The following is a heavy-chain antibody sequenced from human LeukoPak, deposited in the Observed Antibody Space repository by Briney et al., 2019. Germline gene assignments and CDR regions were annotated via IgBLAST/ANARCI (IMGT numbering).Heavy chain of an antibody. CDR2: INHSGST. CDR3: ARSGVGARVDRRATFSYSN. Sequence: SGTLSLTCAVYGGSFSGYYWSWIRQPPGKGLEWIGEINHSGSTNYNPSLKSRVTISVDTSKNQFSLKLSSVTAADTAVYYCARSGVGARVDRRATFSYSNWGQGTLVTVSS. J-gene: IGHJ4*02. V-gene: IGHV4-34*01. D-gene: IGHD1-26*01. CDR1: GGSFSGYY.